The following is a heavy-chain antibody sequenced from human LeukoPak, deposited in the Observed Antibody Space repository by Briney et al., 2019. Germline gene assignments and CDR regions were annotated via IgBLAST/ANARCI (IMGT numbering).Heavy chain of an antibody. CDR2: ISYSGIT. V-gene: IGHV4-59*08. D-gene: IGHD6-13*01. J-gene: IGHJ5*02. Sequence: PSETLSLTCTVSGGSISSDFWSWIRQPPGKGLEWIGYISYSGITNYNPSLKSRVTISVDTSKNQFSLRLRSVTAADTAVYCCAGDIAAVNIPGSRLDPWGQGTLVTVSS. CDR3: AGDIAAVNIPGSRLDP. CDR1: GGSISSDF.